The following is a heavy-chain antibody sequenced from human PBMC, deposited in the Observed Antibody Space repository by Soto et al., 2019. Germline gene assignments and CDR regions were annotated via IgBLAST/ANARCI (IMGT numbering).Heavy chain of an antibody. Sequence: GGSLRLSCAASGFTVSSNYMSWVRQAPGKGLDWVSVIYSGGCTYYADSVKVRFTISRDNSKNSLYLQMNSLRAEDTAVYCCARMMEGGRAFDIWGQGTMVTVSS. J-gene: IGHJ3*02. CDR3: ARMMEGGRAFDI. CDR1: GFTVSSNY. D-gene: IGHD1-26*01. V-gene: IGHV3-66*01. CDR2: IYSGGCT.